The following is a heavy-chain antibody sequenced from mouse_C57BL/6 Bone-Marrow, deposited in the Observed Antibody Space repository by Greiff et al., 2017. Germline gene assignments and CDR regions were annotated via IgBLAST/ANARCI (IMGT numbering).Heavy chain of an antibody. V-gene: IGHV1-74*01. CDR3: TTGYGSSPFAY. J-gene: IGHJ3*01. Sequence: QVQLPQPGAELVKPGASVKVSCKASGYTFTSYWMHWVKQRPGQGLEWIGRIHPSDSDTNSNQKFKGKATLTVDKYSSTAYMQLSSLTSEDSAVYYCTTGYGSSPFAYWGQGTLVTVSA. CDR2: IHPSDSDT. D-gene: IGHD1-1*01. CDR1: GYTFTSYW.